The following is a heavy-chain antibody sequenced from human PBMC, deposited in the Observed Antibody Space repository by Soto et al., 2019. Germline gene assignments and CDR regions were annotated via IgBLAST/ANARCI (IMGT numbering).Heavy chain of an antibody. Sequence: QVQLVESGGGVVQPGRSLRLSCAASGFTFNKYTMHWVRQAPGEGLEWVAVVAYDGGYKYYADSVKGRFTISRDNSKNTLFLQMNSLRAEDTAVYYCARPANTYEYGISGSPSLLYWGQGTLVTVSS. J-gene: IGHJ4*02. CDR1: GFTFNKYT. D-gene: IGHD3-22*01. V-gene: IGHV3-30-3*01. CDR3: ARPANTYEYGISGSPSLLY. CDR2: VAYDGGYK.